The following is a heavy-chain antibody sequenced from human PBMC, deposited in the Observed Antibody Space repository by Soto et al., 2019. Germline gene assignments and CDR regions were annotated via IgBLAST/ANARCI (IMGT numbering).Heavy chain of an antibody. D-gene: IGHD3-9*01. CDR2: ITAHTDVT. CDR3: ARVDILTGYYYFDF. V-gene: IGHV1-18*01. CDR1: GYTFSKYG. J-gene: IGHJ4*02. Sequence: QVQLVQSGAEVRKPGASVKVSCATSGYTFSKYGITWIRQAPGQGLERMGWITAHTDVTAYAQRFQGRVTITADTSTSTSYMELRSPRSDDTAVYYCARVDILTGYYYFDFWGQGTLVTVSS.